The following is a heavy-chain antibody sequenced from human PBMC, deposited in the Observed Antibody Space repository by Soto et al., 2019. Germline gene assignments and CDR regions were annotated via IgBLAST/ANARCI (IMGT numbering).Heavy chain of an antibody. D-gene: IGHD2-2*01. CDR3: AKRYSYCSSTSCYNWFDP. V-gene: IGHV3-23*01. CDR2: ISGSGGST. Sequence: TGGSLRLSCAASGFTFSSYAMSWVRQAPGKGLEWVSAISGSGGSTYYADSVKGRFTISRDNSKNTLYLQMNSLRAEDTAVYYCAKRYSYCSSTSCYNWFDPWGQGTLVTVSS. J-gene: IGHJ5*02. CDR1: GFTFSSYA.